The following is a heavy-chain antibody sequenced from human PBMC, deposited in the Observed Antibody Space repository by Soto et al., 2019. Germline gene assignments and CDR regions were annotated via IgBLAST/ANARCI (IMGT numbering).Heavy chain of an antibody. V-gene: IGHV3-30*18. Sequence: QAGGSLRLSCAASGFTFSSYGMHWVRQAPGKGLEWVAVISYDGSNKYYADSVKGRFTISRDNSKNTLYLQMNSLRAEDTAVYYCAKGDEWELPHGWFDPWGQGTLVTVSS. CDR3: AKGDEWELPHGWFDP. J-gene: IGHJ5*02. D-gene: IGHD1-26*01. CDR2: ISYDGSNK. CDR1: GFTFSSYG.